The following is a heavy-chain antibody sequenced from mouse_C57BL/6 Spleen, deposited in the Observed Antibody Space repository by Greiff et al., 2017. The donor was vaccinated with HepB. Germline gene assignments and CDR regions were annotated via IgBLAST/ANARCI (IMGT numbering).Heavy chain of an antibody. J-gene: IGHJ2*01. CDR2: ISSGSSTI. CDR1: GFTFSDYG. D-gene: IGHD2-4*01. Sequence: EVKPMESGGGLVKPGGSLKLSCAASGFTFSDYGMHWVRQAPEKGVEWVAYISSGSSTIYYADTVKGRFTISRDNAKNTLFLQMTSLKSEDTAMYYCARNDYDEYYFDYWGQGTTLTVSS. V-gene: IGHV5-17*01. CDR3: ARNDYDEYYFDY.